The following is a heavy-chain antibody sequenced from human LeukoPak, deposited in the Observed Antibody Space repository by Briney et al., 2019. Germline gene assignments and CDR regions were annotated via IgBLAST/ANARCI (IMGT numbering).Heavy chain of an antibody. D-gene: IGHD5-12*01. V-gene: IGHV1-2*02. CDR3: ARDRAGYSGYDFDY. J-gene: IGHJ4*02. CDR1: GYTFTGNY. CDR2: VNPNNGDT. Sequence: SVKVSCKASGYTFTGNYIHWVRQAPGQGLEWLGWVNPNNGDTNSPQKFRGRVTVTSDTSISTASMELTRLTSDDTAVYFCARDRAGYSGYDFDYWGQGTLVTVSS.